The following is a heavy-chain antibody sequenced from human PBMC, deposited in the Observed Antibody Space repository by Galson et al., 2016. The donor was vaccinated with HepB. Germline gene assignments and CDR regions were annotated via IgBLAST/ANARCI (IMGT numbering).Heavy chain of an antibody. Sequence: SLRLSCAASGFTFSSFAMSWVRRVPRKGLEWVSAISGRGDRVRYAESVKGRFIISRDNSKNTLDVEMKSLGVEDTAVYYCAKEGWFGELLYGHFDFWGQGTLVTVSS. CDR2: ISGRGDRV. D-gene: IGHD3-10*01. CDR3: AKEGWFGELLYGHFDF. CDR1: GFTFSSFA. J-gene: IGHJ4*02. V-gene: IGHV3-23*01.